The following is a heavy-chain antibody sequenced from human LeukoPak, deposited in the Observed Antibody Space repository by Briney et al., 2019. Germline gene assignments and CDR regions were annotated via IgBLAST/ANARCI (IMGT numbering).Heavy chain of an antibody. CDR3: AERPTCSGSSCPPGIH. V-gene: IGHV3-23*05. Sequence: GGALRLSRAPALFTSTNYLTSTVCPSLPGRRERVSAIFITGGGTYTANSVKGRFTISRDNSKNTLYLQLNSLRAEDTAVYYCAERPTCSGSSCPPGIHWGQGTLVTVSS. D-gene: IGHD2-2*01. J-gene: IGHJ4*02. CDR1: LFTSTNYL. CDR2: IFITGGGT.